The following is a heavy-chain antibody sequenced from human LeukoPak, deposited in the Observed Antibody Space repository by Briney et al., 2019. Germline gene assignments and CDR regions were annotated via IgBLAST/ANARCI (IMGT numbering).Heavy chain of an antibody. Sequence: GWALRLSCAGSGCTFSSYSMHWVGPAPAKGLEWVSSINSSSRYIYYPDSVKGRFTISRDNAKNSLYLQMNSLRAEDTAMYYCARAVAGTMDFDYWGQGPLVTVSS. CDR3: ARAVAGTMDFDY. CDR2: INSSSRYI. V-gene: IGHV3-21*01. CDR1: GCTFSSYS. D-gene: IGHD6-19*01. J-gene: IGHJ4*02.